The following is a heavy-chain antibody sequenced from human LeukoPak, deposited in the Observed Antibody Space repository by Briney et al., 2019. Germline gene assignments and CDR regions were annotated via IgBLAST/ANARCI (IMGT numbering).Heavy chain of an antibody. Sequence: ASVKVSCKASGYTFTDYYMHWVRQPPGQGLEWMGWINTYNGDTNYAQKFQGRVTITKDPSASRDYMELRSLRSDDTAVYYCARDPSNTSGWYIYFDYWGQGAVVTVSS. J-gene: IGHJ4*02. CDR2: INTYNGDT. D-gene: IGHD6-19*01. CDR3: ARDPSNTSGWYIYFDY. CDR1: GYTFTDYY. V-gene: IGHV1/OR15-2*02.